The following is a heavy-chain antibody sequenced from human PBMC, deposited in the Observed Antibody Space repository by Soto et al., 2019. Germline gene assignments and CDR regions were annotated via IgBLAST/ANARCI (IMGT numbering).Heavy chain of an antibody. CDR2: IIPIFGTA. J-gene: IGHJ6*02. Sequence: QVQLVQSGAEVKKPGSSVKVSCKASGGTFSSYAISWVRQAPGQGLEWMGGIIPIFGTANYAQKFQGRVTITADESTSTAYRELSSLRSEDTAVYYCARADRSYPRYYYYGMDVWGQGTTVTVSS. V-gene: IGHV1-69*12. CDR3: ARADRSYPRYYYYGMDV. CDR1: GGTFSSYA. D-gene: IGHD1-26*01.